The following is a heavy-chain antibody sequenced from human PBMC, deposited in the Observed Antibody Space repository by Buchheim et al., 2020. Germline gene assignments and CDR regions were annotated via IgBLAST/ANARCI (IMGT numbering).Heavy chain of an antibody. D-gene: IGHD2-21*01. J-gene: IGHJ5*01. Sequence: QVQLVQSGAEVKKPGASVKLSCTASGVTSTGYYMHWVRQAPGQGLEWMGTINPSVGAATYAQRFRGRVIITSDTSTSTFYMDMSSLTSEDTALYYCAKSRMWFSGNSWG. CDR3: AKSRMWFSGNS. CDR1: GVTSTGYY. V-gene: IGHV1-46*01. CDR2: INPSVGAA.